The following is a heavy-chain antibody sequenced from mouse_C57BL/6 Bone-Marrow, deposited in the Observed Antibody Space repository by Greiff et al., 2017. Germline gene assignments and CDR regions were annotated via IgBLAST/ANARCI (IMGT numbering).Heavy chain of an antibody. D-gene: IGHD1-1*01. J-gene: IGHJ2*01. V-gene: IGHV14-4*01. CDR1: GFNIKDDY. Sequence: EVKLVESGAELVRPGASVKLSCTASGFNIKDDYMHWVKQRPEQGLEWIGWIDPENGDTEYASKFQGKATITADTSSNTAYLQLSSLTSEDTAVYYCTSLFITTVVFDYWGQGTTLTVSS. CDR3: TSLFITTVVFDY. CDR2: IDPENGDT.